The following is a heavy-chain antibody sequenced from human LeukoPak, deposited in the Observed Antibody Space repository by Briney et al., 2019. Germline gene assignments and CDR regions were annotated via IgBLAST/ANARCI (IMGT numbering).Heavy chain of an antibody. D-gene: IGHD6-19*01. CDR3: ARDSSGWYYFDY. J-gene: IGHJ4*02. CDR2: IWYDGSNK. Sequence: GGSLRLSCAASGFTFSSYGMHWVRQAPGKGLEWVAVIWYDGSNKYYADSVKGRFTISRDNYKNTLYLQMNSLRAEDTAVYYCARDSSGWYYFDYWGQGTLVTVSS. CDR1: GFTFSSYG. V-gene: IGHV3-33*01.